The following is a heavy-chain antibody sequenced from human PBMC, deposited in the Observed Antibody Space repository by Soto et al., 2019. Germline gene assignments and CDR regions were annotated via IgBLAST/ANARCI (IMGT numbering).Heavy chain of an antibody. CDR3: ARDPYYDFWSGFPYYYYYGMDV. V-gene: IGHV3-74*01. Sequence: GGSLRLSCAASGFTFSSYWMHWVRQAPGKGLVWVSRINSDGSSTSYADSVKGRFTISRDNAKNTLYLQMNSLRAEDTAVYYCARDPYYDFWSGFPYYYYYGMDVWGQGTTVTVSS. D-gene: IGHD3-3*01. J-gene: IGHJ6*02. CDR2: INSDGSST. CDR1: GFTFSSYW.